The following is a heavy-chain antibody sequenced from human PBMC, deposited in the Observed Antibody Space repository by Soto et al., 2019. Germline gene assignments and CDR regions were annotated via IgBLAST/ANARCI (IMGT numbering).Heavy chain of an antibody. CDR2: IWYDGSNK. D-gene: IGHD2-2*01. CDR1: GFTFSSYG. V-gene: IGHV3-33*01. Sequence: QVQLVESGGGVVQPGRSLRLSCAASGFTFSSYGMHWVRQAPGKGLEWVAVIWYDGSNKYYADSVKGRFTISRDNSKNTLYLLKNTLRADDTAVYYCAASSPHYSSSMDVCGQGTTVTVSS. CDR3: AASSPHYSSSMDV. J-gene: IGHJ6*02.